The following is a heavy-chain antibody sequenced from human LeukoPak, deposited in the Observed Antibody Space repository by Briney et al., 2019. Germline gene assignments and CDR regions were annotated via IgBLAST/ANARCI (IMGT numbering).Heavy chain of an antibody. CDR2: INPSGGST. CDR1: GYTFTSYY. J-gene: IGHJ6*03. V-gene: IGHV1-46*01. Sequence: ASVKVSCKASGYTFTSYYMHWVRQAPGQGLEWMGIINPSGGSTSYAQKFQGRVTMTRDTSTSTVYMELSSLRSEDTAVYYCARDGSGSYWEDYYYMDVWGKGTTVTVSS. D-gene: IGHD1-26*01. CDR3: ARDGSGSYWEDYYYMDV.